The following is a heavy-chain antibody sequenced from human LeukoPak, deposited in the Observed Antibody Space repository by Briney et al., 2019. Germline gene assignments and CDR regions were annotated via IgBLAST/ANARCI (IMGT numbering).Heavy chain of an antibody. Sequence: ASVKVSCEASGYTFTSYDINWVRQATGQGLEWMGWMNPNSGNTGYAQKFQGRATMTRNTSISTAYMELSSLRSEDTAVYYCARGERRTQKIDPWGQGTLVTVSS. CDR1: GYTFTSYD. J-gene: IGHJ5*02. CDR2: MNPNSGNT. CDR3: ARGERRTQKIDP. V-gene: IGHV1-8*01. D-gene: IGHD1-1*01.